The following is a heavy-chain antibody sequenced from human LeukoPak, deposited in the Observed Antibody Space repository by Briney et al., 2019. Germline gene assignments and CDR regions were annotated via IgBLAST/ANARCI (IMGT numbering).Heavy chain of an antibody. CDR2: IKKDGSES. CDR3: ARGRNSGTTYYFDY. Sequence: GGSLRLSCAASGFTSSTSWMSWVGQVPGKGREWVANIKKDGSESYYVDSVKGRFTISRDNAKNSLYLQMNSLRAEDTAMYYCARGRNSGTTYYFDYWGQGTLVTVSS. CDR1: GFTSSTSW. J-gene: IGHJ4*02. V-gene: IGHV3-7*03. D-gene: IGHD6-13*01.